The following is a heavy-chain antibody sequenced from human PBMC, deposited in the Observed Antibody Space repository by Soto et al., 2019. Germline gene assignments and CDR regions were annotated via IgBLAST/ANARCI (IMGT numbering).Heavy chain of an antibody. D-gene: IGHD3-3*01. Sequence: ASVKVSCKASGYTFTSYGISWVRQAPGQGLEWMGWISAYNGNTNYAQKLQGRVTMTTDTSTSTAYMELRSLRSDDTAVYYCARDRGARRFLEWLHAYNWFDPWGQGTLVTVSS. CDR1: GYTFTSYG. J-gene: IGHJ5*02. V-gene: IGHV1-18*01. CDR3: ARDRGARRFLEWLHAYNWFDP. CDR2: ISAYNGNT.